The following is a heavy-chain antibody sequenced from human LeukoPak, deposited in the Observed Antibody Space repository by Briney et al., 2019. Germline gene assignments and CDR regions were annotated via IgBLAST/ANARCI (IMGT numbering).Heavy chain of an antibody. CDR1: GFTFSNYL. D-gene: IGHD2-2*01. Sequence: PGGSLRLSSAVSGFTFSNYLMHWVRQVPGKGLVWVSRINSDGSTTNYADSVKGRFTISRDNAKNTLYLQINSLRAEDTAVYYCARGYCSSTSCLIDYWGQGTLVTVSS. J-gene: IGHJ4*02. V-gene: IGHV3-74*01. CDR3: ARGYCSSTSCLIDY. CDR2: INSDGSTT.